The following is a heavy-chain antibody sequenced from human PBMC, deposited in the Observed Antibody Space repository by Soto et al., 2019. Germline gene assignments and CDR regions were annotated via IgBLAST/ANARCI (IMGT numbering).Heavy chain of an antibody. CDR2: IYFSGST. CDR3: ARAWAVPGSHWGD. Sequence: QVQLQESGPGLVKPSETLSLTCTVSGDSMNPYYWSWIRQPPGKGLEWIGYIYFSGSTNFNPSLKSRVTLSLVTSKRQFFLKLTSVTAADTAVYYCARAWAVPGSHWGDWGRGTLVTVSS. D-gene: IGHD6-19*01. CDR1: GDSMNPYY. V-gene: IGHV4-59*01. J-gene: IGHJ4*02.